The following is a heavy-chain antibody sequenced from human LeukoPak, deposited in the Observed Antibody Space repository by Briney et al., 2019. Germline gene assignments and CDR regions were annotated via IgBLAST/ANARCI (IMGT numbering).Heavy chain of an antibody. CDR3: VSFYETY. D-gene: IGHD2/OR15-2a*01. V-gene: IGHV3-74*01. CDR2: INSDGSWT. Sequence: GGSLRLSCAASGNYWMHWVRQVPGKGLVWVSHINSDGSWTSYADSVKGRFTISKDNAKNTVYLQMNSLRAEDTAVHYCVSFYETYWGRGTLVTV. CDR1: GNYW. J-gene: IGHJ4*02.